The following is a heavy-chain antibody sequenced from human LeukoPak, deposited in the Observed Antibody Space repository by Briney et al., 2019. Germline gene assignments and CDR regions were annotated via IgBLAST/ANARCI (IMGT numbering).Heavy chain of an antibody. CDR2: IYYSGST. CDR3: ARGPNRCSSGWYYLLN. D-gene: IGHD6-19*01. CDR1: GGSISNYY. J-gene: IGHJ4*02. V-gene: IGHV4-59*01. Sequence: PSETLSLTCTVSGGSISNYYWSWIRQPPGKGLEWIGYIYYSGSTNYNPSLKSRVTISVDTSKNQFFLKLNSVTAADAAAYYCARGPNRCSSGWYYLLNWAQGTLVTVSS.